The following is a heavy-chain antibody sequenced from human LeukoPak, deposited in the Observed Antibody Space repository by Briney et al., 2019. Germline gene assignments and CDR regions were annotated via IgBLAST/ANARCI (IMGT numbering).Heavy chain of an antibody. CDR1: GYTFTNYG. V-gene: IGHV1-18*01. Sequence: ASVKVSCKASGYTFTNYGLSWVRQAPGQGLEWMGRISAYNGNTNYAQKLQGRVTMSTDTSTSTAYMELRSLRSDDTAVYYCARVSLVISLFDYWGQGTLVTVSS. J-gene: IGHJ4*02. D-gene: IGHD3-10*01. CDR3: ARVSLVISLFDY. CDR2: ISAYNGNT.